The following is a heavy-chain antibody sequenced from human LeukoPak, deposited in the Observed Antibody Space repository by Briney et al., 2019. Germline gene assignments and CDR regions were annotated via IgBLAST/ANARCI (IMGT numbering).Heavy chain of an antibody. D-gene: IGHD3-9*01. CDR2: IKGKTDGGKT. CDR1: GFTFSNAW. Sequence: PGGSLRLSCAASGFTFSNAWMSWVRQAPGRGREWVGRIKGKTDGGKTDYAAPVKGRLTISRDDSKNTLYLQMNSLKTEDTAVYYCTTGSSRSFDWSDYWGQGTLVTVSS. J-gene: IGHJ4*02. V-gene: IGHV3-15*01. CDR3: TTGSSRSFDWSDY.